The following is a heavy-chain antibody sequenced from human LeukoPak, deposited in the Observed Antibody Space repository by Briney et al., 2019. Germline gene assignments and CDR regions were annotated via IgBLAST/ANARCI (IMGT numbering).Heavy chain of an antibody. V-gene: IGHV4-34*01. CDR2: INHSGST. CDR3: ARGRRYQLLNFDY. Sequence: SETLSLTCAVYGGSFSGDYWSWIRQPPGKGLEWIGEINHSGSTNYNPSLKSRVTISVDTSKNQFSLKLSSVTAADTAVYYCARGRRYQLLNFDYWGQGTLVTVSS. CDR1: GGSFSGDY. D-gene: IGHD2-2*01. J-gene: IGHJ4*02.